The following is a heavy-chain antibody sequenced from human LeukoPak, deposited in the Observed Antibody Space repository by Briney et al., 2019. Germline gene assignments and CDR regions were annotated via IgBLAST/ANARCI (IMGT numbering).Heavy chain of an antibody. CDR2: IKSKIDGGTA. CDR3: AKDVWWSVS. J-gene: IGHJ5*02. V-gene: IGHV3-15*07. CDR1: GFIFNNAW. D-gene: IGHD2-8*02. Sequence: PGGSLRLSCAASGFIFNNAWMTWVRQAPGKGLEWVGRIKSKIDGGTADYAAPVKGRFTISRDDSKTTLYLQMNSLKTEDTAIYYCAKDVWWSVSWGQGTLVTVSS.